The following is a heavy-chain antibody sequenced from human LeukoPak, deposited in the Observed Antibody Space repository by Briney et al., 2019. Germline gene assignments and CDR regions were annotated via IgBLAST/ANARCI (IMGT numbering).Heavy chain of an antibody. CDR1: GFIISDYA. J-gene: IGHJ4*02. V-gene: IGHV3-64D*06. CDR2: ISANGGRT. Sequence: PGGSLRLSCSASGFIISDYAMHWVRQAPGKGLEYVSAISANGGRTYYADSVKGRFTISRDTSKNTLHLQMSSLRAEDTAMYHCVKDLYKGDSASWYFFRYWGQGTLVTVSS. D-gene: IGHD6-13*01. CDR3: VKDLYKGDSASWYFFRY.